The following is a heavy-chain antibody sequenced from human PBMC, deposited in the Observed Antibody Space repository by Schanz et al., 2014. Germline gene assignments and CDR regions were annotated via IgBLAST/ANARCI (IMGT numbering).Heavy chain of an antibody. CDR3: ARDAVTSVLTPGLYY. V-gene: IGHV3-21*01. D-gene: IGHD4-17*01. CDR2: ISSTSSYI. CDR1: GFTFSSYA. Sequence: VQLVESGGGLVKPGGSLRLSCAASGFTFSSYAMHWVRQAPGKGLEWVSSISSTSSYIFYADSVKGRFTISRDNAKNSLYLQMNSLRAEDTAVYYCARDAVTSVLTPGLYYWGQGTLVTVSS. J-gene: IGHJ4*02.